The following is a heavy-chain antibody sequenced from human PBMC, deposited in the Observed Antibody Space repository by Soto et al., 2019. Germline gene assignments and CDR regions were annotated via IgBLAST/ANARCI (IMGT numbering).Heavy chain of an antibody. CDR3: ARATGMAPFDY. D-gene: IGHD5-18*01. Sequence: SETLSLTCTVSGGSISSYYWSWIRQPPGKGLEWIGYIYYSGSTNYNPSLRSRVTISVDTSKNQFSLKLSSVTAADTAVYYCARATGMAPFDYWGQGTLVTVSS. V-gene: IGHV4-59*12. J-gene: IGHJ4*02. CDR2: IYYSGST. CDR1: GGSISSYY.